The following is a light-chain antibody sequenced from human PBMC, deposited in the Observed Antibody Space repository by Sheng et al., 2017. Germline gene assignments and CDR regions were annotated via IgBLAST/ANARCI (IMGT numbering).Light chain of an antibody. CDR3: TSYTTSGTLWV. CDR1: SSDVGGYNY. CDR2: DVS. V-gene: IGLV2-14*03. Sequence: QSALTQPASVSGSPGQSITISCTGTSSDVGGYNYVSWYQQHPGKAPKLMIYDVSNRPSGVSNRFSGSKSGNTASLTISGLQADDEADYYCTSYTTSGTLWVFGGGTELTLL. J-gene: IGLJ3*02.